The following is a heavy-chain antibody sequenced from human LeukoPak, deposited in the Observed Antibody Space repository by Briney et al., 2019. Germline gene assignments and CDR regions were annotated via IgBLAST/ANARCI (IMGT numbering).Heavy chain of an antibody. V-gene: IGHV3-23*01. CDR1: GFTFSTYA. Sequence: GGSLRLSCAASGFTFSTYAMSWVRQAPGEGLERVSAISDNGGSKHYADSVKGRFSISRDNSKNTLYLQMNSLRAEDTAVYYCARVPRDGYNYYYYYGMDVWGQGTTVTVSS. D-gene: IGHD5-24*01. CDR2: ISDNGGSK. CDR3: ARVPRDGYNYYYYYGMDV. J-gene: IGHJ6*02.